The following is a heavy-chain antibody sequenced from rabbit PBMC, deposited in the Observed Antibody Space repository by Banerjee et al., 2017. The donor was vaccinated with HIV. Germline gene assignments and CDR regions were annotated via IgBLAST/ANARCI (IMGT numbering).Heavy chain of an antibody. CDR3: ARAPNGATAKLTRLDL. V-gene: IGHV1S45*01. Sequence: EESGGDLVKPEGSLTLTCTASGFSFRSSYWICWVRQAPGKGLEWIACIYTGDSGSTAYASWAKGRFTISKTSSTTVTLQMTSLTAADTATYFCARAPNGATAKLTRLDLWGPGTLVTVS. J-gene: IGHJ3*01. D-gene: IGHD2-1*01. CDR2: IYTGDSGST. CDR1: GFSFRSSYW.